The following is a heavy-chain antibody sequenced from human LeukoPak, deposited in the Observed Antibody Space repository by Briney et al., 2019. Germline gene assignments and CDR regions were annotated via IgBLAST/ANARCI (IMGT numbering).Heavy chain of an antibody. CDR2: INPNSGGT. CDR3: ARGAYTYYYDSSLEGFDY. J-gene: IGHJ4*02. Sequence: SSVKVSCKASGGTFIGYYMYWWRRAPPQGREWWGGINPNSGGTNYAQKFQGRVTMTRDTSISTAYMELSRLRSDDTAVYYCARGAYTYYYDSSLEGFDYWGQGTLVTVSS. CDR1: GGTFIGYY. D-gene: IGHD3-22*01. V-gene: IGHV1-2*02.